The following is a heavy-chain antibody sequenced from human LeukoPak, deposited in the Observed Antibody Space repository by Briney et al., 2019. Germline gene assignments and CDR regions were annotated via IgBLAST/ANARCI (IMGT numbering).Heavy chain of an antibody. CDR3: ATHPGGLQSGFDN. CDR1: GYSFTSYW. D-gene: IGHD5-24*01. CDR2: IHPGDSGT. V-gene: IGHV5-51*01. J-gene: IGHJ4*02. Sequence: GESLKISCKGSGYSFTSYWIGWARQMPGKGLEYMGIIHPGDSGTRYSPSFQGQVTISVDRSSSTAYIQWSRLKASDTAMYYCATHPGGLQSGFDNWGQGTLVTVSS.